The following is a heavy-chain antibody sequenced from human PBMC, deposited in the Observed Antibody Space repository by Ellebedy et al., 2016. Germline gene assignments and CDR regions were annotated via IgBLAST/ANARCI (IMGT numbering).Heavy chain of an antibody. CDR2: IWDDGSHK. Sequence: GGSLRLXXAASGFTFSLYGMHWVRQAPGKGLEWVAVIWDDGSHKYYRDSVKGRFTISRDNSTNTLYLLMNNLRAEDTAVYYCARHGSGSSSIDYWGEGTLVTVSS. V-gene: IGHV3-33*01. J-gene: IGHJ4*02. D-gene: IGHD6-6*01. CDR3: ARHGSGSSSIDY. CDR1: GFTFSLYG.